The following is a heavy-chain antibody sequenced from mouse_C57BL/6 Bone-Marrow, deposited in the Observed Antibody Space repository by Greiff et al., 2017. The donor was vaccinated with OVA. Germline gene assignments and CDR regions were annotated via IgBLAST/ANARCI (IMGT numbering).Heavy chain of an antibody. CDR2: IHPNSGST. J-gene: IGHJ2*01. D-gene: IGHD4-1*01. CDR3: ARSWDFDY. CDR1: GYTFTSYW. V-gene: IGHV1-64*01. Sequence: QVQLQQPGAELVKPGASVKLSCKASGYTFTSYWMHWVKQRPGQGLEWIGMIHPNSGSTKYNEKFKSKATLTVDKSSSTASMQLSSLKSEDSAVYYCARSWDFDYWGQGTTLTVSS.